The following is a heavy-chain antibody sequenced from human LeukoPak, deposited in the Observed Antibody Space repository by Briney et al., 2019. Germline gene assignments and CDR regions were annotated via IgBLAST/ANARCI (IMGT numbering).Heavy chain of an antibody. CDR3: ARSTMTTVTTQEFDY. CDR1: GYTFTGYY. Sequence: SVKVSCKASGYTFTGYYMHWVRQAPGQGLEWMGRINPNSGGTNYAQKFQGRVTMTRDTSISTAYMELSRLRSDDTAVYYCARSTMTTVTTQEFDYWGQGTLVTVSS. V-gene: IGHV1-2*06. D-gene: IGHD4-17*01. CDR2: INPNSGGT. J-gene: IGHJ4*02.